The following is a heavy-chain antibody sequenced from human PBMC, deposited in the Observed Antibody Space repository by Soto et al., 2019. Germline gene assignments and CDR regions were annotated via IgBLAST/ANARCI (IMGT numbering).Heavy chain of an antibody. D-gene: IGHD3-16*01. CDR2: IYWDDDK. CDR3: AHRWGRGNLRKGFDY. Sequence: TLSLTCTVYGGSISSYYWSWIRQPPGKGLEWLALIYWDDDKRYSPSLKSRLTITKDTSKNQVVLTMTNMDPVDTATYYCAHRWGRGNLRKGFDYWGQGTLVTVS. CDR1: GGSISSYYW. V-gene: IGHV2-5*08. J-gene: IGHJ4*02.